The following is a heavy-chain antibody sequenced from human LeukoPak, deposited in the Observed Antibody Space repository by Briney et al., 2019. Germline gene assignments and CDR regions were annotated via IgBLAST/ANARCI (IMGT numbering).Heavy chain of an antibody. CDR2: IWYAGSNK. Sequence: PGGSLRLSCAASGFTFSSYGMHWVRQAPGKGLEWVAVIWYAGSNKYYADSVKGRFTISRDNSKNTLYLQMNSLRAEDTAVYYCAKDPRWDTNYDFDYWGQGTLVIVSS. CDR1: GFTFSSYG. J-gene: IGHJ4*02. D-gene: IGHD5-24*01. V-gene: IGHV3-33*06. CDR3: AKDPRWDTNYDFDY.